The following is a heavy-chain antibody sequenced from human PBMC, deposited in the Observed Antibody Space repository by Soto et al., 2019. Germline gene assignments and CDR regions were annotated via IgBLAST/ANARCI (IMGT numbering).Heavy chain of an antibody. CDR2: IGGRDGTI. CDR1: GFTFNNFA. J-gene: IGHJ6*02. Sequence: EVHLLESGGGLVQPGGSLRLSCAASGFTFNNFAMSWVRQAPGKGLEWVSYIGGRDGTILYADSVKGRFAISRDNSNNPLYLQANSLRAEDTAVYYCTRAPYCDTSSCFLPNYYFAMDVWGRGTTVTVSS. V-gene: IGHV3-23*01. D-gene: IGHD2-2*01. CDR3: TRAPYCDTSSCFLPNYYFAMDV.